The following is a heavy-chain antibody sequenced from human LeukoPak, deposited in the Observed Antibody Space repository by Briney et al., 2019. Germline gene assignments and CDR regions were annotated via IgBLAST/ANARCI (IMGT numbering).Heavy chain of an antibody. D-gene: IGHD1-7*01. CDR3: ARVCSCNWYLYDYYYGMDV. Sequence: SVKVSCKASGYTFTSYGISWVRQAPGQGLEWMGWISAYNGNTNYAQKLQGRVTMATDTSTSTAYMELRSLRSDDTAVYYCARVCSCNWYLYDYYYGMDVWGQGTTVTVSS. J-gene: IGHJ6*02. CDR2: ISAYNGNT. CDR1: GYTFTSYG. V-gene: IGHV1-18*01.